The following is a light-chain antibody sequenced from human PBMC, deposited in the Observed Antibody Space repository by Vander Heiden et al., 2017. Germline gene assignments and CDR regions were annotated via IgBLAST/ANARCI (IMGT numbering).Light chain of an antibody. CDR2: DVN. V-gene: IGLV2-14*03. CDR1: SSDVGGNKN. Sequence: QSALTQPASVSGSPGQSIPIPCTGTSSDVGGNKNVSWYQQHPGKAPKLIIYDVNDRPSGGSNRFSGSKSGNTASLTISGLQAEDEADYYCISYTSGSTPYVFGTGTRVTVL. J-gene: IGLJ1*01. CDR3: ISYTSGSTPYV.